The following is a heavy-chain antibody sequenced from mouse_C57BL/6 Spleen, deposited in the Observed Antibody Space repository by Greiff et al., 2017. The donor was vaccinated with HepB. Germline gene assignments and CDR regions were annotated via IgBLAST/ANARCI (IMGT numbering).Heavy chain of an antibody. J-gene: IGHJ1*03. V-gene: IGHV5-6*02. Sequence: DVMLVESGGDLVKPGGSLKLSCAASGFTFSSYGMSWVRQTPDKRLEWVATISSGGSYTYYPDSVKGRFTISRDNAKNTLYLQMSSLKSEDTAMYYCARRYGSSPYWYFDVWGTGTTVTVSS. CDR2: ISSGGSYT. D-gene: IGHD1-1*01. CDR1: GFTFSSYG. CDR3: ARRYGSSPYWYFDV.